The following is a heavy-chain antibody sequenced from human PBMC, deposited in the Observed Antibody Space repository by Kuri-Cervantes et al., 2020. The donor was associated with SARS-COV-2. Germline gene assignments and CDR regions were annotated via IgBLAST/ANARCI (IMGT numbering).Heavy chain of an antibody. CDR1: GYSFSDYW. Sequence: GESLKISCNASGYSFSDYWVGWVRQMPGKGLEWVGIISPGDSDVRYSPSFQGQVTVSADKSINTTYLQWSSLKASDTAMYYCARHALWGYGGNSAFDIWGQGTMVTVSS. D-gene: IGHD4-23*01. CDR2: ISPGDSDV. V-gene: IGHV5-51*01. CDR3: ARHALWGYGGNSAFDI. J-gene: IGHJ3*02.